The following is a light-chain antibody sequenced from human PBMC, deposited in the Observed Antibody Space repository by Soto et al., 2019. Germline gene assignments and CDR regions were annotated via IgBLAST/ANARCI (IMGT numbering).Light chain of an antibody. V-gene: IGKV3-15*01. J-gene: IGKJ1*01. Sequence: EIVMTQSPATLSVSPGVRATLSCRASQSVSSNLAWYQQKPGQAPRLIIYGASTRATGIPARFSGSGSGTECTLTISSLQSEDFAVYYCQKYNNWPWTFGQGTKVEIK. CDR2: GAS. CDR1: QSVSSN. CDR3: QKYNNWPWT.